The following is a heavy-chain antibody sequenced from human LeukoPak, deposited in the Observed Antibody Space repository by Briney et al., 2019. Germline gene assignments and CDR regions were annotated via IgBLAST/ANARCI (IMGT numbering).Heavy chain of an antibody. D-gene: IGHD5-24*01. CDR2: IYYTGST. CDR1: GGSISGYY. Sequence: SETLSLTCTVSGGSISGYYWTWIRQPPGKGLEWIGYIYYTGSTNYNPSLKSRVTISVDTSKNQFSLNLSSVTAADTALYYCARFDRDGCNLDYWGQGTLVTASS. J-gene: IGHJ4*02. V-gene: IGHV4-59*01. CDR3: ARFDRDGCNLDY.